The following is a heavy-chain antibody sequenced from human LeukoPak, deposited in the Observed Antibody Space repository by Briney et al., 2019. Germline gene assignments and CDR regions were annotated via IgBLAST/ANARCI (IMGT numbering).Heavy chain of an antibody. J-gene: IGHJ4*02. D-gene: IGHD6-25*01. CDR3: ARDPIAASVQTPFDY. V-gene: IGHV3-48*03. CDR1: GFTFSSYE. Sequence: GGSLRLSCAASGFTFSSYEMNWVRQAPGKGLEWVSYISSSGSTIYYADSVKGRFTISRDNAKNSLYLQMNSLRAEDTAVYYCARDPIAASVQTPFDYWGQGTLVTVSS. CDR2: ISSSGSTI.